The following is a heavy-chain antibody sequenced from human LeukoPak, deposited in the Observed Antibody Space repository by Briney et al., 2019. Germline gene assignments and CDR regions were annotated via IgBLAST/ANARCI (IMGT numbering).Heavy chain of an antibody. CDR2: ISSSGSTI. Sequence: PGGSLRLSCAASGFTFSDYYMSWIRQAPGKGLEWVSYISSSGSTIYYADSVKGRFTISRDNTKNSLYLQMNSLRAEDTAVYYCARDATYYYDSSGYYDYWGQGTLVTVSS. V-gene: IGHV3-11*01. CDR3: ARDATYYYDSSGYYDY. J-gene: IGHJ4*02. CDR1: GFTFSDYY. D-gene: IGHD3-22*01.